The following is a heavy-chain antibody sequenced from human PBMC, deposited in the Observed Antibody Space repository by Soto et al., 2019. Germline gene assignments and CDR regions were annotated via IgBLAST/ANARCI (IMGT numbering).Heavy chain of an antibody. CDR1: GGSITSAY. Sequence: SETLSLTCSVSGGSITSAYWSWIRQPPGKRLEWIAYIDYSGTTHPNPSLKGRVTMSLDTSKNQFSLKLSSVTASDTAVYFCAKHSGYYDFDSWGQGTRVT. J-gene: IGHJ4*02. CDR2: IDYSGTT. CDR3: AKHSGYYDFDS. V-gene: IGHV4-59*03. D-gene: IGHD5-12*01.